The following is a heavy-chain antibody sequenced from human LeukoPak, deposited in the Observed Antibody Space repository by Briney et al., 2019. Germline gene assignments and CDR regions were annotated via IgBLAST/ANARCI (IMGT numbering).Heavy chain of an antibody. J-gene: IGHJ4*02. V-gene: IGHV3-23*01. CDR1: GFTFSRYA. D-gene: IGHD6-19*01. CDR3: ARSRSGSVAGTSDY. Sequence: GGSLRLSCAASGFTFSRYAMSWVCQAPGKGLEWVSSVSTDGDTYYTDSVKGRFTISRDVSRNTLFLQMISLRAEDTALYYCARSRSGSVAGTSDYWGQGTLVIVSS. CDR2: VSTDGDT.